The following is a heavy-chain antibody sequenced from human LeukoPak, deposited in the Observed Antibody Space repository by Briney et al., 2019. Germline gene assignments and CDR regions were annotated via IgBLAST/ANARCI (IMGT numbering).Heavy chain of an antibody. J-gene: IGHJ4*02. CDR3: ARDLFGAAGYLQ. D-gene: IGHD6-13*01. CDR1: GYTFTVYY. Sequence: ASVKVSCKASGYTFTVYYMHWVRQAPGQGLEWMGWINPDSGGTNYAQKFQGRVTMTRDTSISTVYMELSRLRSDDTAVYFCARDLFGAAGYLQWGQGTLVTVSS. CDR2: INPDSGGT. V-gene: IGHV1-2*02.